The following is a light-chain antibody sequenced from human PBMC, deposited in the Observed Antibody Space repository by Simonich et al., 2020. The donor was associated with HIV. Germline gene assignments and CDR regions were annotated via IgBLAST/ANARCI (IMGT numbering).Light chain of an antibody. Sequence: IVMTQSPATLSVSPGERATLSCRASQSVSSNLAWYQQKPGQAPRLLIYGASTRATGIPARFSGSGSGTEFTLTISSLQSEDFAVYYCQQYNNWPSPFTFGPGTKVDIK. CDR3: QQYNNWPSPFT. J-gene: IGKJ3*01. CDR2: GAS. CDR1: QSVSSN. V-gene: IGKV3-15*01.